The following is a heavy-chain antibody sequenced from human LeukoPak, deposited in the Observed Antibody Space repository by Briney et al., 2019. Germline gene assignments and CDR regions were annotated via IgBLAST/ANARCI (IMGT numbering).Heavy chain of an antibody. CDR2: ISYDGSNK. J-gene: IGHJ4*02. Sequence: AGRSLRLSCAASGFTFSSYAMHWVRQAPGKGLEWVAVISYDGSNKYYADSVKGRFTISRDNSKNTLYLQMNSLRAEDTAVYYCAREYYDILTGYYRTYYFDYWGQGTLVTVSS. D-gene: IGHD3-9*01. CDR3: AREYYDILTGYYRTYYFDY. V-gene: IGHV3-30-3*01. CDR1: GFTFSSYA.